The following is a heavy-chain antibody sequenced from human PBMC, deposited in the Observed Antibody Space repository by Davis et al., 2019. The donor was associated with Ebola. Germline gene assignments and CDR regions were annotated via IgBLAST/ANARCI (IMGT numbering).Heavy chain of an antibody. D-gene: IGHD4-17*01. V-gene: IGHV4-30-4*07. CDR2: IYHSGSI. Sequence: SETLSLTCAVSAGSISSDDYSWSWIRQPPGKGLEWIGYIYHSGSIYYNPSLKPRLTISVDTSKNQFSMKQSSVTATDTAVYSCASGYGDYSPETFDYWGQGTLVTVSS. J-gene: IGHJ4*02. CDR3: ASGYGDYSPETFDY. CDR1: AGSISSDDYS.